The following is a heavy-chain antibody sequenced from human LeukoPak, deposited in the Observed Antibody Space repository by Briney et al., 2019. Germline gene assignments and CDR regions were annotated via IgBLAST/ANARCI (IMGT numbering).Heavy chain of an antibody. CDR2: INPSGGTT. Sequence: ASVKVSCKASGYTFAHYYMHWVRQAPGQGLEWMGIINPSGGTTQYAQTFQGRVTLTRDTSTNTVYMDLSSLRSEDTAIYFCARGVVSTSGYFDLWGQGTLVTVSS. CDR3: ARGVVSTSGYFDL. V-gene: IGHV1-46*01. D-gene: IGHD3-3*01. J-gene: IGHJ4*02. CDR1: GYTFAHYY.